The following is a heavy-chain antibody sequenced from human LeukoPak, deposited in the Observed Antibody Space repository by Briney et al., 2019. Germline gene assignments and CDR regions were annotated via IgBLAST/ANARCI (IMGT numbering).Heavy chain of an antibody. CDR1: GYTFTSYH. Sequence: ASVKVSCKASGYTFTSYHMHWVRQAPGQGLEWMGIINPSSGSTSYAQKFQGRVTMTRDTSTSTAYMELSSLRSEDTAVYYCARDHRMGHFYGMDVWGQGTTVTVS. V-gene: IGHV1-46*01. CDR3: ARDHRMGHFYGMDV. CDR2: INPSSGST. J-gene: IGHJ6*02. D-gene: IGHD2-8*01.